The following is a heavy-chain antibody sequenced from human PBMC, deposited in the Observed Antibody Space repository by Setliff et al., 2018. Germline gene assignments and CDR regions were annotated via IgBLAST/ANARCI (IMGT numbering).Heavy chain of an antibody. CDR3: ARTCSGSGCYAGLES. V-gene: IGHV3-74*01. J-gene: IGHJ4*02. D-gene: IGHD2-15*01. CDR1: GFTLSSYW. Sequence: GGSLRLSCAASGFTLSSYWMHWVRQAPGKGLVWVSRINSDGSSTSYADSVKGRFTISRDSAKNTLYLQMNSLRPEDTAVYYCARTCSGSGCYAGLESWGQGAPVTVSS. CDR2: INSDGSST.